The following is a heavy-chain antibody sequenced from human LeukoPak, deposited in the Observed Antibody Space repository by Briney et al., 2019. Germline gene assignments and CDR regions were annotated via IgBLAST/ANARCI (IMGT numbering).Heavy chain of an antibody. V-gene: IGHV3-21*06. CDR2: IGPTGSDR. D-gene: IGHD1-14*01. CDR3: ATETNGRHYDY. CDR1: GLTFSTSG. J-gene: IGHJ4*02. Sequence: GGSQRLSCTASGLTFSTSGFNWVRQAPGKGLEWVASIGPTGSDRYHADSIKGRFTISRDNANNFLYLQMNSLRAEDTAVYYCATETNGRHYDYWGQGTLLTVSS.